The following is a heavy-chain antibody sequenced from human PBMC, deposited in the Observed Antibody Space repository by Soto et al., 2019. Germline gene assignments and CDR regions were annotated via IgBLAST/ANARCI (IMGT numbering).Heavy chain of an antibody. D-gene: IGHD1-20*01. V-gene: IGHV1-3*01. CDR1: GYTFTSYA. J-gene: IGHJ6*03. CDR3: ARDRGITGTRQGGYYYMDV. CDR2: INAGNGNT. Sequence: GASVKVSCKASGYTFTSYAMHWVRQAPGQRLEWMGWINAGNGNTKYSQKFQGRVTITRDTSASTAYMELSSLRSEDTAVYYCARDRGITGTRQGGYYYMDVWGKGTTVTVSS.